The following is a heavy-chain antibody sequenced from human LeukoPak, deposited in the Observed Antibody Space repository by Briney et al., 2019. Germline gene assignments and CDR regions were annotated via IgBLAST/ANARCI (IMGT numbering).Heavy chain of an antibody. V-gene: IGHV3-21*01. CDR3: ARDGAADAFDI. J-gene: IGHJ3*02. D-gene: IGHD1-26*01. CDR2: ISSSSSYI. Sequence: GGSLRLSCAASGFTFSSYSMNWVRQAPGKGLEWVSSISSSSSYICYADSVKGRFTISGDNAKNSLYLQMNSLRAEDTAVYYCARDGAADAFDIWGQGTMVTVSS. CDR1: GFTFSSYS.